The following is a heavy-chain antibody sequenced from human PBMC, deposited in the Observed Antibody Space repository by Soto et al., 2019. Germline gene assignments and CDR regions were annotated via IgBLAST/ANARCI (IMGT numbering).Heavy chain of an antibody. CDR3: AKALGTSCYGGLDS. CDR2: ISGSDGRT. V-gene: IGHV3-23*01. CDR1: GFTFSDYA. J-gene: IGHJ4*02. D-gene: IGHD2-2*01. Sequence: PGGSLRLSCVASGFTFSDYAMTWVSQAPGKGLEWVSSISGSDGRTYYADSVKGRFTISRDNSKNTLYLQMNILRAEDTAVYYCAKALGTSCYGGLDSWGQGTQVTVSS.